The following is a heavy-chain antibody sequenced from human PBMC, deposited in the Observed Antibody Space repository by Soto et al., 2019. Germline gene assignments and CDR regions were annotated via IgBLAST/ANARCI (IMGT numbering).Heavy chain of an antibody. CDR1: GGSISSTNW. D-gene: IGHD6-13*01. CDR2: IYHSGTT. Sequence: QVQLQESGPGLVKPSGTLSLTCAVSGGSISSTNWWTWVRQSTGRGLEWIGEIYHSGTTNYSPSLKSRVNIAVDTSTNHLSLTLISVTAAETAVYYCAFPATADFDYWGKGILVTVSS. V-gene: IGHV4-4*02. CDR3: AFPATADFDY. J-gene: IGHJ4*02.